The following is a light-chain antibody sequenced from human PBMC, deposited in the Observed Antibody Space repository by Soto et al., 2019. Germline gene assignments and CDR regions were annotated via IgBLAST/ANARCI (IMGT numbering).Light chain of an antibody. CDR3: GTWYSSLTAGV. CDR2: DNY. J-gene: IGLJ3*02. Sequence: QSVLTQPPSVSAAPGQKVTISCSGSSSNIGINFVSWYQQLPGTAPKLLIYDNYKRPSGIPDRFSGSRSGTSATLDITGLQTGDEADYYCGTWYSSLTAGVFGGGTKLTVL. CDR1: SSNIGINF. V-gene: IGLV1-51*01.